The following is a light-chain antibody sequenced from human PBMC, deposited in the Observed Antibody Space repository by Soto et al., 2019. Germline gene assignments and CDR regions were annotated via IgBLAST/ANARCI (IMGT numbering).Light chain of an antibody. CDR2: GVS. V-gene: IGKV3-20*01. CDR1: QSVTNNY. J-gene: IGKJ2*01. CDR3: QQYSSLPHT. Sequence: ESVLTQSPGTLSLSPGERATLSCRATQSVTNNYFAWYQQKPGQSPRLLIYGVSSSATDIPDRFSGSGSVTDFTLTISRLEPEDFVVYYCQQYSSLPHTFGQGTKLEVK.